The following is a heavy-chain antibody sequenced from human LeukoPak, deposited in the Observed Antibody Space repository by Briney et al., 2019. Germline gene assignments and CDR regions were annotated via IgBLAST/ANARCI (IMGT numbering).Heavy chain of an antibody. D-gene: IGHD6-19*01. V-gene: IGHV4-34*01. CDR3: ARAFTGRSSGREDGIDY. J-gene: IGHJ4*02. CDR1: GGSFSGYY. CDR2: IDHSGCT. Sequence: SETLSLTCAVYGGSFSGYYWSWIRHPPGKGLVWLGEIDHSGCTNYNPPLKGRFTISENTSKNQFSLKLSSVTAADTAVYYCARAFTGRSSGREDGIDYWGQGTLVTVSS.